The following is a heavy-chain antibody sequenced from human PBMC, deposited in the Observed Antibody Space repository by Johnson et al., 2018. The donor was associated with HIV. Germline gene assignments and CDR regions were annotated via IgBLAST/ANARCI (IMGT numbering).Heavy chain of an antibody. Sequence: QVQLVESGGGVVQPGRSLRLSCAASGFTFSNYAMHWVRQAPGKGLEWVAVISYDGSNKYYADSVKGRFTISRDNGKNSLYLQMNSLRAEDTALYYCARVSTMIVVARNDAFDIWGQGTMATVSS. D-gene: IGHD3-22*01. CDR2: ISYDGSNK. CDR1: GFTFSNYA. J-gene: IGHJ3*02. V-gene: IGHV3-33*05. CDR3: ARVSTMIVVARNDAFDI.